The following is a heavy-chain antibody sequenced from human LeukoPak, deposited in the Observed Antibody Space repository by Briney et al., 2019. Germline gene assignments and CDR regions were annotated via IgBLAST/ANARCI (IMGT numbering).Heavy chain of an antibody. D-gene: IGHD5-24*01. J-gene: IGHJ4*02. Sequence: NPSETLSLTCTVSGGSISSYYWSWIRQPPGKGLEWLGYIYYSGSTNYNPSLKSRVTISVDTSKNQFSLKLSSVTAADTAVYYCARDLDGYNYSFDYWGQGTLVTVSS. CDR2: IYYSGST. V-gene: IGHV4-59*01. CDR1: GGSISSYY. CDR3: ARDLDGYNYSFDY.